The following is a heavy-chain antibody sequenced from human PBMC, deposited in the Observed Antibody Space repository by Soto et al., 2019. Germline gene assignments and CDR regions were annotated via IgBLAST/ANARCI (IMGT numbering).Heavy chain of an antibody. J-gene: IGHJ6*02. V-gene: IGHV1-69*06. CDR1: GGTFSSYA. Sequence: QVQLVQSGAEVKKPGSSVKVSCKASGGTFSSYAISWVRKAPGQGLEWLGGIIPIFGTANYAQTFQGRVMITADKSTSTAYMELSSVRSEDTAVYYCARGRSGSYYAAGYGMDVWGQGTTVTVSS. D-gene: IGHD1-26*01. CDR3: ARGRSGSYYAAGYGMDV. CDR2: IIPIFGTA.